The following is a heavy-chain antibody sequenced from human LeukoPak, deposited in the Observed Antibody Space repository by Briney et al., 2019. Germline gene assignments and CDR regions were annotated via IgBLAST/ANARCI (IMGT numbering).Heavy chain of an antibody. CDR1: GGSFSGYH. CDR3: ARGQNGSGSYYNPGPPDY. D-gene: IGHD3-10*01. Sequence: SETLSLTCAVYGGSFSGYHWSWIRQPPGKGLEWIGEINHSGSTNYNPSLKSRVTISVDTSKSQFSLKLSSVTAADTAVYYCARGQNGSGSYYNPGPPDYWGQGTLVTVSS. J-gene: IGHJ4*02. V-gene: IGHV4-34*01. CDR2: INHSGST.